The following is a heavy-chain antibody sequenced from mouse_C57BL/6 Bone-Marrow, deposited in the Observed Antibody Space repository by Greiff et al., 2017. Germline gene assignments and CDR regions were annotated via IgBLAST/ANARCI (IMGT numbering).Heavy chain of an antibody. CDR3: TRPGSSFYYFDY. Sequence: QVHVKQSGAELVRPGASVTLSCKASGYTFTDYEMHWVKQTPVHGLEWIGAIDPEAGGTAYNQKFKGKAILTADKSSSTAYMELRSLTSADSAVYYCTRPGSSFYYFDYWGQGTTLTVSS. J-gene: IGHJ2*01. D-gene: IGHD1-1*01. CDR2: IDPEAGGT. V-gene: IGHV1-15*01. CDR1: GYTFTDYE.